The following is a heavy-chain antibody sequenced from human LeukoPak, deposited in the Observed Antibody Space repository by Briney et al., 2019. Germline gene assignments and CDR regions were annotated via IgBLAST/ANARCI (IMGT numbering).Heavy chain of an antibody. CDR2: IYHSGST. CDR3: ARAEGYDFWSGSLAFDI. V-gene: IGHV4-30-2*01. D-gene: IGHD3-3*01. J-gene: IGHJ3*02. Sequence: SQTLSLTCTVSGGSISSGGYYWSWIRQPPGKGLEWIGYIYHSGSTYYNPSLKSRVTISVDRSKNQFSLKLSSVTAADTAVYYCARAEGYDFWSGSLAFDIWGQGTMVTVSS. CDR1: GGSISSGGYY.